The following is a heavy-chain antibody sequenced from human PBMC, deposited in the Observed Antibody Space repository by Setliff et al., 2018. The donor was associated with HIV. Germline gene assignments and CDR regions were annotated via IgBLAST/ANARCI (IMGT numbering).Heavy chain of an antibody. Sequence: SETLSLTCTVSGGSITRTLYYWGWIRQPPGKGLEWIGSIHHSGTAYDNPSLKSRVTISVDPSKNQILLRLSSVTAADTAVYYCARLSGGMVPNYWGQGTLVTVSS. D-gene: IGHD3-10*01. CDR1: GGSITRTLYY. CDR3: ARLSGGMVPNY. CDR2: IHHSGTA. J-gene: IGHJ4*02. V-gene: IGHV4-39*01.